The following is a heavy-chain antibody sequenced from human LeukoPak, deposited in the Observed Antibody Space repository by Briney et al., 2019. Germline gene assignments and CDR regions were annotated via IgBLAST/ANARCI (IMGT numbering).Heavy chain of an antibody. CDR2: IYYSGST. CDR1: GGSISSSSYY. Sequence: SETLSLTCTVSGGSISSSSYYWGWIRQPPGKGLEWIGSIYYSGSTYYNPSLKSRVTISVDTSKNQFSLKLSSVTAADTAVYYCARDPRDIAAAGLLFDYWGQGTLVTVSS. J-gene: IGHJ4*02. V-gene: IGHV4-39*07. D-gene: IGHD6-13*01. CDR3: ARDPRDIAAAGLLFDY.